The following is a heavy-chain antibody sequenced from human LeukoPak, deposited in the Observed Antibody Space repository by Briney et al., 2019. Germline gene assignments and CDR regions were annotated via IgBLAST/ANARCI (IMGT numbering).Heavy chain of an antibody. Sequence: GGSLRLSCAASGFSFHNAWMHWVRQAPGKGLEWVGRIKSKNDGVTTDYAEPVKGRFTISIDDSKKTVYMQMNSLKTGDTAVYYCARGGYYGDFDYWGQGSLVTVSS. CDR1: GFSFHNAW. V-gene: IGHV3-15*01. D-gene: IGHD3-3*01. J-gene: IGHJ4*02. CDR2: IKSKNDGVTT. CDR3: ARGGYYGDFDY.